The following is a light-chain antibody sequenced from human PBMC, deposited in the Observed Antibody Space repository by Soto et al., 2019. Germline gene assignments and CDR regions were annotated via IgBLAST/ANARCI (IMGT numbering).Light chain of an antibody. CDR2: GVS. J-gene: IGKJ2*01. CDR3: QQYNDWPPEYT. CDR1: QSVGSK. Sequence: EIVLTQSPATLSVSLGEEATLSCRASQSVGSKLAWYQQRPGQAPRLLIFGVSTRANGVPARFSGSGSGTDFSLAIRSLESEDFAVYYCQQYNDWPPEYTFGQGTKLDIK. V-gene: IGKV3-15*01.